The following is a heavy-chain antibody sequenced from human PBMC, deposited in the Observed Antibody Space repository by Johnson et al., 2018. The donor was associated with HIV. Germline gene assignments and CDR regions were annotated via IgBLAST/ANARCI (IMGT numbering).Heavy chain of an antibody. D-gene: IGHD4-23*01. CDR1: GFTFSSYA. J-gene: IGHJ3*02. CDR2: ISFDESNY. V-gene: IGHV3-30*14. Sequence: QVQLVESGGGVVQPGRSLRLSCAASGFTFSSYAMHWVRQAPGKGLEWVAVISFDESNYYYADSVKGRFIISRDNSKNTLYLQMNSLRAEDTAVYYCARGGRAHYGGNFGAFDIWGQGTMVTVSS. CDR3: ARGGRAHYGGNFGAFDI.